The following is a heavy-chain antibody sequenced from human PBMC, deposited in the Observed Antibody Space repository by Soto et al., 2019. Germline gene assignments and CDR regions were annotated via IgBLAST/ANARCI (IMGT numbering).Heavy chain of an antibody. V-gene: IGHV6-1*01. CDR2: TYYRSKWYN. CDR1: GDSVSSNSAA. CDR3: ARDRGYSSGWYYYYYGMDV. Sequence: KQSQTLSLTCAISGDSVSSNSAAWNWIRQSPSRGLEWLGRTYYRSKWYNDYAVSVKSRITINPDTSKNQFSLQLNSVTPEDAAVYYCARDRGYSSGWYYYYYGMDVWGQGTTVTVSS. J-gene: IGHJ6*02. D-gene: IGHD6-19*01.